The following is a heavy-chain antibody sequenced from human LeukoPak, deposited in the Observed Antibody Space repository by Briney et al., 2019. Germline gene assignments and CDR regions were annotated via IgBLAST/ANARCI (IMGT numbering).Heavy chain of an antibody. CDR2: ISCNSGSI. CDR3: AKGRDCSSTSCHYYYYYYYMDV. J-gene: IGHJ6*03. Sequence: GGSLRLSCAASGFTFDDYAMHWVRQAPGKGLEWVSGISCNSGSIGYADSVKGRFTISRDNAKNSLYLQMNSLRAEDTAVYYCAKGRDCSSTSCHYYYYYYYMDVWGKGTTVTVSS. CDR1: GFTFDDYA. D-gene: IGHD2-2*01. V-gene: IGHV3-9*01.